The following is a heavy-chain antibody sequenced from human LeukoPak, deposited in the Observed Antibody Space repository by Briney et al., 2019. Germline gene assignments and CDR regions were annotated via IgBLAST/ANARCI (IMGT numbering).Heavy chain of an antibody. CDR1: GGSISSYY. Sequence: TSSETLSLTCTVSGGSISSYYWSWIRQPAGKGLEWIGRIYTSGSTNYNPSLKSRVTMSVDTSKNRFSRKLSSVTAADTAVYYCAVRWLTFDAFDIWGQGTMVTVSS. CDR3: AVRWLTFDAFDI. V-gene: IGHV4-4*07. D-gene: IGHD4-17*01. J-gene: IGHJ3*02. CDR2: IYTSGST.